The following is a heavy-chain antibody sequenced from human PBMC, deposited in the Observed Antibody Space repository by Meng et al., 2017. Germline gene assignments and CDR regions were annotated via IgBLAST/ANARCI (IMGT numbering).Heavy chain of an antibody. J-gene: IGHJ4*02. CDR2: ISSSSSYI. CDR1: GFTFSSYS. CDR3: ARDGDYSNYLPKY. Sequence: GESLKISCAASGFTFSSYSMNWVHQAPGKGLEWVSSISSSSSYIYYADSVKGRFTISRDNAKNSLYLQMNSLRAEDTAVYYCARDGDYSNYLPKYWGQGTLVTVSS. D-gene: IGHD4-11*01. V-gene: IGHV3-21*01.